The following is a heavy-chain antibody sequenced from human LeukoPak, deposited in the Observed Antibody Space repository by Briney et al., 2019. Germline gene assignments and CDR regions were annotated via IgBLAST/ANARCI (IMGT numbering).Heavy chain of an antibody. J-gene: IGHJ3*02. CDR2: IHTSGST. V-gene: IGHV4-4*07. CDR1: GGSISSYY. D-gene: IGHD3-22*01. Sequence: SETLSLTCTVSGGSISSYYWSWIRQPAGKGLEWIGRIHTSGSTNYSPSLKSRVTMSVDTSKNQFSLKLSSVTAADTAVYYCARITYYYDSSGYYLGAFDIWGQGTMVTVSS. CDR3: ARITYYYDSSGYYLGAFDI.